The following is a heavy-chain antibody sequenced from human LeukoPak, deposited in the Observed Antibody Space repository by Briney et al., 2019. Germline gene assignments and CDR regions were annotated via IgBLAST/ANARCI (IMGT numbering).Heavy chain of an antibody. J-gene: IGHJ3*02. CDR2: IKQDGSEK. V-gene: IGHV3-7*01. CDR3: AKEFYDFWSGYQGNAFDI. D-gene: IGHD3-3*01. Sequence: SGGSLRLSCAASGFTFSSYWMSWVRQAPGKGLEWVANIKQDGSEKYYVDSVKGRFTISRDNAKNSLYLQMNSLRAEDTAVYYCAKEFYDFWSGYQGNAFDIWGQGTMVTVSS. CDR1: GFTFSSYW.